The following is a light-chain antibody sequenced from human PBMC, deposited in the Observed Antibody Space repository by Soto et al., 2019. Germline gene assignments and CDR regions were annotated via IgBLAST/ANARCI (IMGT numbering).Light chain of an antibody. CDR2: EVS. CDR3: SSYASNTTL. Sequence: QSALTQPASVSGSPGQSITISCTGTSSDVGGYNYVSWYQQHPGKAPKLMIYEVSNRPSGLSNRFSGSKSGNTASLTISGLKAEDEADYYCSSYASNTTLFGGGTKVTVL. V-gene: IGLV2-14*01. CDR1: SSDVGGYNY. J-gene: IGLJ3*02.